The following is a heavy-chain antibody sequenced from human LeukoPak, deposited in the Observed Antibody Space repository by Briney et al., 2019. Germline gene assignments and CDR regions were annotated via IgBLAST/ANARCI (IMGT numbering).Heavy chain of an antibody. Sequence: ASVKVSCKTAGYSFFGSFIHWVRQAPGQGLEWMGWINPNSGDTKFAQKFQGRVTMTRDTSISTAYLMLSSLRSDDTAVYYCAKASELWLSLAHWGQGTLVTVSS. D-gene: IGHD3-16*01. J-gene: IGHJ4*02. CDR1: GYSFFGSF. CDR2: INPNSGDT. CDR3: AKASELWLSLAH. V-gene: IGHV1-2*02.